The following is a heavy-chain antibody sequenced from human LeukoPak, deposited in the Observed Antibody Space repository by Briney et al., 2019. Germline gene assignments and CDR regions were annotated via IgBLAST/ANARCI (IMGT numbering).Heavy chain of an antibody. CDR3: AKDLLFVELLGGFDY. V-gene: IGHV3-23*01. CDR1: GFPVSNNY. CDR2: ISGSGGST. J-gene: IGHJ4*02. D-gene: IGHD1-26*01. Sequence: GGSPRLSCVASGFPVSNNYMNWVRQAPGKGLEWVSAISGSGGSTYYADSVKGRFTISRDNSKNTLYLQMNSLRAEDTAVYYCAKDLLFVELLGGFDYWGQGTLVTVSS.